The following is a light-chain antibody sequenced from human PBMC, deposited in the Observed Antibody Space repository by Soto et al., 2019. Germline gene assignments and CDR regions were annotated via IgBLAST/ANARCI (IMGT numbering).Light chain of an antibody. CDR1: SSNIGNNY. V-gene: IGLV1-51*02. CDR2: ENN. J-gene: IGLJ1*01. Sequence: QSALTQPPSVSSAPGQKVTISCSGSSSNIGNNYVSWYQQLPGTAPKLLIYENNKRPSGIPDRFSGSKSGTSATLGITGLQTGDEADYYCGTWDSSLSAYNYVSGTGTKVTVL. CDR3: GTWDSSLSAYNYV.